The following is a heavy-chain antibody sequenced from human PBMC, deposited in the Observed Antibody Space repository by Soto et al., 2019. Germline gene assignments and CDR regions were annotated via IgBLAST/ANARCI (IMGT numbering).Heavy chain of an antibody. V-gene: IGHV3-7*03. CDR2: IQNDGSEQ. CDR3: SRENWFQDD. Sequence: GGSRRLACAASGFTFSTYYMTWVRQAPGKGLEWVASIQNDGSEQYYVDSGKGRFTISXXXAXXSXXLXXNXXRAXDTALEYCSRENWFQDDWGQGTRVTVSS. D-gene: IGHD3-10*01. CDR1: GFTFSTYY. J-gene: IGHJ4*02.